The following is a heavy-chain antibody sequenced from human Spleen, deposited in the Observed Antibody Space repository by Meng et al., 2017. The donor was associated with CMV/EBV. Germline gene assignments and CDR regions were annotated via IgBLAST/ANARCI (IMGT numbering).Heavy chain of an antibody. Sequence: LQWWGPGTVKPSATRCPTCTASGGSISSYYWSCIRQPAGKGLEWIGRIYTSGSTNYNPSLKSRVTISVDTSKNQFSLKLSSVAAADTAVYYCARDYYDSSGLDYWGQGTLVTVSS. J-gene: IGHJ4*02. D-gene: IGHD3-22*01. CDR3: ARDYYDSSGLDY. CDR2: IYTSGST. V-gene: IGHV4-4*07. CDR1: GGSISSYY.